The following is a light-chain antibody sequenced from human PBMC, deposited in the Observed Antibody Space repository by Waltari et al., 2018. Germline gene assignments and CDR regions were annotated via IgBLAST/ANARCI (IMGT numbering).Light chain of an antibody. CDR3: HQRTNWPLT. V-gene: IGKV3-11*01. CDR1: QSVSDY. CDR2: DAS. Sequence: EIVLTQSPATLSLSPGERATLPCRASQSVSDYLAWYQQKPGQAPRLLIYDASNRATGIPARFSGSGSGTDFTLTIISLEPEDFVVYYCHQRTNWPLTFGGGTKVEIK. J-gene: IGKJ4*01.